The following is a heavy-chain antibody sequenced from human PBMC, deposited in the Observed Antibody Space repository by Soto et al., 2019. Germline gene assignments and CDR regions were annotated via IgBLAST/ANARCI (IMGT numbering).Heavy chain of an antibody. CDR1: GGSISGHY. D-gene: IGHD6-19*01. J-gene: IGHJ4*02. CDR3: ARVGSSGWSFDY. V-gene: IGHV4-59*11. Sequence: SETLSLTCSVSGGSISGHYWTWIRQSPGKGLEWIGYIFYSGSTNYNPSLKSRVTISVDTSKNQFSLKMSSVTAADTAVYYCARVGSSGWSFDYWGQGTLVTVSS. CDR2: IFYSGST.